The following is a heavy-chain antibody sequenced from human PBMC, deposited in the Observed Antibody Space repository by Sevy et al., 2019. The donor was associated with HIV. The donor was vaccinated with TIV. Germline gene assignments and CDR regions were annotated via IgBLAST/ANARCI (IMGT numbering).Heavy chain of an antibody. CDR3: ARDGGGGYFDY. J-gene: IGHJ4*01. CDR1: GFTFNNFW. D-gene: IGHD3-10*01. V-gene: IGHV3-7*03. Sequence: GGSLRLSCVASGFTFNNFWMAWVRQAPGKGLEWFANIKPDGSESNHVGSVKGRFTISRNNAKNSLYLQMNSLRAEDTAVYYCARDGGGGYFDYWGQGTLVTVSS. CDR2: IKPDGSES.